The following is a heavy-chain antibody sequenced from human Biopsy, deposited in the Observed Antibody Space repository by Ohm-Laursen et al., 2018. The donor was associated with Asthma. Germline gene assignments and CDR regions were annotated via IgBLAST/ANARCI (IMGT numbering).Heavy chain of an antibody. J-gene: IGHJ6*02. CDR2: IHHSGTS. Sequence: SQTLSLTCTVSGDSITSGGCCWNWIRQHPGKGLEWIGYIHHSGTSYFNPSLKSRVSFSRDTSKNQFSLKLSSVTAADTAVYYCARDPYGGNAAYYYGVDVWGQGTTVTVSS. D-gene: IGHD4-23*01. CDR1: GDSITSGGCC. CDR3: ARDPYGGNAAYYYGVDV. V-gene: IGHV4-31*03.